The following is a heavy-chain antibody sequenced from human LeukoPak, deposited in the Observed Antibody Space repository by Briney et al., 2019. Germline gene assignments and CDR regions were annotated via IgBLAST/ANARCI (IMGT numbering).Heavy chain of an antibody. D-gene: IGHD3-16*01. CDR1: GFTFSDYY. J-gene: IGHJ3*02. CDR2: SSVIGSTI. V-gene: IGHV3-11*01. CDR3: ARDGLRCAFDI. Sequence: GGSLRLSCAASGFTFSDYYVSWIRQPPGTGLERVSYSSVIGSTIYYADSLVGGLTISRDNAENSVYLQVNSLRGEDRGVYFCARDGLRCAFDIWGQGTMVSVSS.